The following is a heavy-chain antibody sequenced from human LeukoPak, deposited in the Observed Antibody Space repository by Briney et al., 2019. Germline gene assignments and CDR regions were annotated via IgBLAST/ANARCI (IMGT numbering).Heavy chain of an antibody. CDR1: GFTFSSYR. D-gene: IGHD6-13*01. Sequence: KSGGSLRLSCAASGFTFSSYRMNRVRQAPGKGLEWVSSISSSSSYIYYADSVKGRFTISRDNAKNSLYLQMNSLRAEDTAVYYCASLGAAAGPYGMDVWGQGTTVTVSS. CDR2: ISSSSSYI. CDR3: ASLGAAAGPYGMDV. V-gene: IGHV3-21*01. J-gene: IGHJ6*02.